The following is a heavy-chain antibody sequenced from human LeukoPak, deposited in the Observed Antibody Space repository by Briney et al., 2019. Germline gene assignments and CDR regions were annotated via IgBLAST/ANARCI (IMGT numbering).Heavy chain of an antibody. CDR2: ISYDGSNK. J-gene: IGHJ4*02. CDR1: GFTLDDYG. D-gene: IGHD4-17*01. CDR3: ARRGFTVTTRDFDY. V-gene: IGHV3-30*03. Sequence: GGSLRLSCAASGFTLDDYGMSWVRQAPGKGLEWVAVISYDGSNKYYADSVKGRFTISRDNSKNTLYLQMNSLRAEDTAVYYCARRGFTVTTRDFDYWGQGTLVTVSS.